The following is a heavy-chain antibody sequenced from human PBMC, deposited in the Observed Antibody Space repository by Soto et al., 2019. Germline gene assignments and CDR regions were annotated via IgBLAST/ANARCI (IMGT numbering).Heavy chain of an antibody. D-gene: IGHD4-17*01. J-gene: IGHJ6*02. CDR2: IYPGDSNT. CDR1: GCSFASYW. CDR3: ARPLTTVTAGGYYYGMDV. Sequence: GESLKISCKGSGCSFASYWIGWVRQMPGKGLEWMGIIYPGDSNTKYSPSFQGQVTISADKSISTAYLQWSSLMASDTAMYYCARPLTTVTAGGYYYGMDVWGQGTTVTVSS. V-gene: IGHV5-51*01.